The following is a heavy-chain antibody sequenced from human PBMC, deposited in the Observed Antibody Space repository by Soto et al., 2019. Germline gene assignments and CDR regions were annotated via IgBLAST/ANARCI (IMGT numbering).Heavy chain of an antibody. D-gene: IGHD2-8*02. CDR2: ISGYDGNT. J-gene: IGHJ6*02. Sequence: HLVQSGAEVKKPGASVKVSCKASGYTFTTYGISWVRQAPGQGLECMGWISGYDGNTKYAQKFQGRVTMTTDTSTSTGYMELRSLTSDDTAVYYCARDYSYGWGGMDVWGQGTTVTVSS. V-gene: IGHV1-18*01. CDR3: ARDYSYGWGGMDV. CDR1: GYTFTTYG.